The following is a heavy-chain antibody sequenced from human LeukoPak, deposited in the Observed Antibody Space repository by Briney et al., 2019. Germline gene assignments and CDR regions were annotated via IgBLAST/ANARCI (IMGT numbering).Heavy chain of an antibody. CDR3: VRAGCSSTSCYRSANWFDP. V-gene: IGHV1-69*13. J-gene: IGHJ5*02. CDR1: GGTFSSYA. CDR2: IIPIFGTA. D-gene: IGHD2-2*01. Sequence: SVKVSCKASGGTFSSYAISWVRQAPGQGLEWMGGIIPIFGTANYAQKFQGRVTITADESTSTAYMELSSLRSEDTAVYYCVRAGCSSTSCYRSANWFDPWGQGTLVTVSS.